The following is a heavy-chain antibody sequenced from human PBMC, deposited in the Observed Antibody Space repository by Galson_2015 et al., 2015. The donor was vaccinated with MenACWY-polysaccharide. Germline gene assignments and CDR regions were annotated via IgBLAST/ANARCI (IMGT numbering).Heavy chain of an antibody. CDR1: GFSLSTRGVG. Sequence: PALVKPTQPLTLPCTFSGFSLSTRGVGVGWIRQPPGKALEWLALIYWDDDKRYSPSLKSRLTITKDTSKNQVVLTMTNMDPVDTATYYCARLIYGSGSYGYWGQGTLVTVSS. V-gene: IGHV2-5*02. CDR3: ARLIYGSGSYGY. J-gene: IGHJ4*02. D-gene: IGHD3-10*01. CDR2: IYWDDDK.